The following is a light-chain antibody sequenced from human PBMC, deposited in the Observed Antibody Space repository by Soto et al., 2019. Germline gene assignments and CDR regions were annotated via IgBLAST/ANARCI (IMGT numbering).Light chain of an antibody. CDR3: LQHHSHPPN. Sequence: DIRMTQSPSSLAACVGDRVTITCRASQDIRDELGCFQQKPGKAPQRLIYAASSLQSGVPSRVSGRGSGTDFTLKTGSLQPDEFAAYFCLQHHSHPPNFGHGTMVDFK. CDR1: QDIRDE. V-gene: IGKV1-17*01. J-gene: IGKJ3*01. CDR2: AAS.